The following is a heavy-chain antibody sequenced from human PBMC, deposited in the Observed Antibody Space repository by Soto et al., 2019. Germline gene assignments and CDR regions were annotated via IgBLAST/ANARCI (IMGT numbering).Heavy chain of an antibody. J-gene: IGHJ5*02. Sequence: SQTLSLTCVISGNSVSSNSAAWIWIRQSPSRGLEWLGRTYYRSKWYNDYAVSVKSRITINPDTSKNQFSLHLDSVIPEDTAVYYCAKGDNLGPKTGYAFDPWGQGIMVTVSS. CDR1: GNSVSSNSAA. CDR2: TYYRSKWYN. D-gene: IGHD5-12*01. CDR3: AKGDNLGPKTGYAFDP. V-gene: IGHV6-1*01.